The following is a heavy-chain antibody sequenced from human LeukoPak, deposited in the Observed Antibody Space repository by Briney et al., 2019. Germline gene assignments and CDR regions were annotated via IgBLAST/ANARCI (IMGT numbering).Heavy chain of an antibody. Sequence: PGGSLRLSCAASGFTFSSYAMSWVRQAPGKGLEWVSAISGSGGSTYYADSVKGRFTISRDNSKNALYLQMNSLRAEDTAVYYCAKDLAMIVPFHWFDPWGQGTLVTVSS. CDR3: AKDLAMIVPFHWFDP. CDR2: ISGSGGST. J-gene: IGHJ5*02. V-gene: IGHV3-23*01. CDR1: GFTFSSYA. D-gene: IGHD3-22*01.